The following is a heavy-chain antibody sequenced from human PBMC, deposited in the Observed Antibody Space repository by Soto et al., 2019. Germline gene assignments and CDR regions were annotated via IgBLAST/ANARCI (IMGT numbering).Heavy chain of an antibody. CDR3: AHSKYSRSSFDY. J-gene: IGHJ4*02. V-gene: IGHV2-5*02. Sequence: SGPTLVNPTQTLTLTCTFSGFSLSTSDVGVGWIRQPPGKALEWLAIIYWDDDKRYSPSLKSRLTITKGTSKNQVVLTVTNMDPVDTATYYCAHSKYSRSSFDYWGQGTLVTVSS. CDR1: GFSLSTSDVG. CDR2: IYWDDDK. D-gene: IGHD6-6*01.